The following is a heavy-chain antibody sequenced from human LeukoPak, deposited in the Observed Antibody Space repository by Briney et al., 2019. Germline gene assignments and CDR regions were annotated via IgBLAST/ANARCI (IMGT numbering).Heavy chain of an antibody. V-gene: IGHV1-8*01. CDR1: GYTFTSYD. D-gene: IGHD3-10*01. Sequence: ASVKVSCKASGYTFTSYDINWVRRATGQGLEWMGWMNPNSGNTGYAQKFQGRVTMTRNTSISTAYMELSSLRSEDTAVYYCARVHYGSGSYFNYWGQGTLVTVSS. CDR2: MNPNSGNT. J-gene: IGHJ4*02. CDR3: ARVHYGSGSYFNY.